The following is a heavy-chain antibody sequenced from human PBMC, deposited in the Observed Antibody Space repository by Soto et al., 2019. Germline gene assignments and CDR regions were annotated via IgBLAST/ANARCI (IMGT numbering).Heavy chain of an antibody. V-gene: IGHV3-30*18. CDR3: AQHTHSGDTSGYYPFDY. CDR2: ISFDGNNI. CDR1: AFTFSRYG. D-gene: IGHD3-22*01. Sequence: WAYVRLSCTSSAFTFSRYGLLWVRQEAGRGLGWVALISFDGNNIYFADSVNGRFTISIDYSKNTMYLQMNSLRADDTSVYYCAQHTHSGDTSGYYPFDYWGQGTPIPVS. J-gene: IGHJ4*02.